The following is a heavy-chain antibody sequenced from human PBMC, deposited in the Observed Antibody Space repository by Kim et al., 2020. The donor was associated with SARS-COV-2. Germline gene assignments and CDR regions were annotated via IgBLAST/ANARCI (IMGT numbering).Heavy chain of an antibody. V-gene: IGHV3-30*04. CDR1: GFTFSSYA. CDR2: ISYDGSNK. J-gene: IGHJ3*02. Sequence: GGSLRLSCAASGFTFSSYATHWVRQAPGKGLEWVAVISYDGSNKYYADSVKGRFTISRDNSKNTLYLQMNSLRAEDTAVYYCARDRVVKGAFDIWGQGT. CDR3: ARDRVVKGAFDI. D-gene: IGHD2-21*01.